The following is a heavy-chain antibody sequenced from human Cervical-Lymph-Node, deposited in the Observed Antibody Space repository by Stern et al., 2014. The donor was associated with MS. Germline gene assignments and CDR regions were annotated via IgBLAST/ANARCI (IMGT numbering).Heavy chain of an antibody. CDR3: AKDSGSTTTGDYFDY. J-gene: IGHJ4*02. Sequence: QLVQSGGGVVQPGRSLRLSCAASGFTFSSYGMHWVRQAPGKGLEWVAVISYDGSNKYYVDSVKGRFTISRDNSKNTLYLQMNSLRAEDTAVYYCAKDSGSTTTGDYFDYWGQGTLVTVSS. CDR2: ISYDGSNK. V-gene: IGHV3-30*18. D-gene: IGHD3-10*01. CDR1: GFTFSSYG.